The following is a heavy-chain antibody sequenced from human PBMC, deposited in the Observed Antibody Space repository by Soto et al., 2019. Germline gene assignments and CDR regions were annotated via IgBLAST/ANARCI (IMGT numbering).Heavy chain of an antibody. CDR3: AREGSVGLDY. CDR2: FSSYNGDA. J-gene: IGHJ4*01. Sequence: GASVKVSCKASGYTFSNYGISWVRQAPGQGLEWMGWFSSYNGDARYAQNLQGRVTMTTDTSTSTAYMELWSLRSDDTAVYYCAREGSVGLDYWGHGTLVTVSS. D-gene: IGHD2-15*01. CDR1: GYTFSNYG. V-gene: IGHV1-18*01.